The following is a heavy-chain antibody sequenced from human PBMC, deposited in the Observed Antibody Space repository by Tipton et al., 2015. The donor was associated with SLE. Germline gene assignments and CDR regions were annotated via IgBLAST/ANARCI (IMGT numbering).Heavy chain of an antibody. J-gene: IGHJ5*02. D-gene: IGHD1/OR15-1a*01. CDR2: ISGSGDNT. CDR1: GFTFSYHA. CDR3: ARDPRNKGFDP. V-gene: IGHV3-23*01. Sequence: SLRLSCAASGFTFSYHAMTWVRQAPGKGLEWVSSISGSGDNTYYADSVKGRFTISRDNSKNTLYLQMNSLRAEDTAVYYCARDPRNKGFDPWGQGTLVTVSS.